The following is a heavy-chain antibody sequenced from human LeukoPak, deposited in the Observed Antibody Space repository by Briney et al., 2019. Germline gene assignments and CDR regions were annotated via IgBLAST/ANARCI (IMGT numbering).Heavy chain of an antibody. Sequence: PGGSLRLSCAASGFTFSSYSMNWLRQAPGKGLEWVSSISSSSSYIYYADSVKGRFTISRDNAKNSLYLQMNSLRADETAVYYCARVLRFLGWLSNWFDPWGQGTLVTVSS. D-gene: IGHD3-3*01. CDR1: GFTFSSYS. J-gene: IGHJ5*02. V-gene: IGHV3-21*01. CDR3: ARVLRFLGWLSNWFDP. CDR2: ISSSSSYI.